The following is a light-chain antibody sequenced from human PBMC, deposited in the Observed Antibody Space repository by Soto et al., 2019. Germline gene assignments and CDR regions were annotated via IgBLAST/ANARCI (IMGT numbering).Light chain of an antibody. CDR2: GAS. Sequence: EIEMTQSPVTLSVSPGETANLSCRASQTVTSNLAWYQQKPGRSPRLLLSGASTRATGIPARFSGSGSGTEFTLTISRLQSEDLAVYYCQQYNDWPRTFGQGTKVEIK. V-gene: IGKV3-15*01. CDR3: QQYNDWPRT. CDR1: QTVTSN. J-gene: IGKJ1*01.